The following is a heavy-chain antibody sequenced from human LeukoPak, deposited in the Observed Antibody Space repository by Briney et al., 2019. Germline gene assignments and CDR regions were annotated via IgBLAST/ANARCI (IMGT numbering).Heavy chain of an antibody. Sequence: GGSLRLSCAASGFTFSSYAMSWVRQVPGKGLEWVSAISGSGGSTYYADSVKGRFTISRDNSKNTLYLQMNSLRAEDTAVYYCAKGFFCSSTSCYTPYDYWGQGTLVTVSS. D-gene: IGHD2-2*02. CDR1: GFTFSSYA. CDR3: AKGFFCSSTSCYTPYDY. V-gene: IGHV3-23*01. J-gene: IGHJ4*02. CDR2: ISGSGGST.